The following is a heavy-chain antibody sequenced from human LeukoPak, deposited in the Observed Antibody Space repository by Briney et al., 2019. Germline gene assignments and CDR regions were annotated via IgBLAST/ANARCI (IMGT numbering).Heavy chain of an antibody. V-gene: IGHV4-59*01. CDR3: ARAGSSGWYSDDAFDI. D-gene: IGHD6-19*01. J-gene: IGHJ3*02. Sequence: SETLSLTCTVSGGSISSYYWSWIRQPPGKGLEWIGYIYYSGSTNYNPSLKSRVTISVDTSKNQFSLKLSSVTAADTAVYYCARAGSSGWYSDDAFDIWGQGTMVTVSS. CDR1: GGSISSYY. CDR2: IYYSGST.